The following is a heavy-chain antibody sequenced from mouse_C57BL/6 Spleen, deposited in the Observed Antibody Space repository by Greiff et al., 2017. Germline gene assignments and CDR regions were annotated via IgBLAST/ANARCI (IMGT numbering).Heavy chain of an antibody. V-gene: IGHV1-64*01. CDR2: IHPNSGST. CDR3: ARSGDYYSKYGAMDY. Sequence: QVQLQQSGAELVKPGASVKLSCKASGYTFTSYWMHWVKQRPGQGLEWIGMIHPNSGSTNYNEKFKSKATLTVDKSSSAAYMQLSSLTSEDSAVYYCARSGDYYSKYGAMDYWGQGTSVTVSA. D-gene: IGHD2-5*01. J-gene: IGHJ4*01. CDR1: GYTFTSYW.